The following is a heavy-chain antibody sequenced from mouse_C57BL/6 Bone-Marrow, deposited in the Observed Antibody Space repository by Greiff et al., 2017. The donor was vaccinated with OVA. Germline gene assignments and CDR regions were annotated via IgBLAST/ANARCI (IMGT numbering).Heavy chain of an antibody. CDR1: GYSITSGYY. V-gene: IGHV3-6*01. D-gene: IGHD4-1*01. CDR3: LTDYFDY. CDR2: ISYDGSN. J-gene: IGHJ2*01. Sequence: ESGPGLVKPSQSLSLTCSVTGYSITSGYYWNWIRQFPGNKLEWMGYISYDGSNNYNPSLKNRISITRDTSKNQFFLKLNSVTTEDTATYYCLTDYFDYWGQGTTLTVSS.